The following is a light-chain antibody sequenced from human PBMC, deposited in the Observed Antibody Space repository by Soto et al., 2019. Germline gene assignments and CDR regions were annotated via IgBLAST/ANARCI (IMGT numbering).Light chain of an antibody. J-gene: IGKJ5*01. CDR1: QSVGSD. CDR3: QQYNRWPPIT. V-gene: IGKV3-15*01. Sequence: EIVLTQFPGTLSLSPGERATLSCRASQSVGSDLAWYQQKPGQAPRLLIYGTSIRATGIPARFSGSGSGKEFSLTISSLQSEDFAVYYCQQYNRWPPITFGQGKRREMK. CDR2: GTS.